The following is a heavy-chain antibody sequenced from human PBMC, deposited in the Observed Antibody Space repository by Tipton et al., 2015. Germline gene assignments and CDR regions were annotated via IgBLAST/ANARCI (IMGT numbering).Heavy chain of an antibody. V-gene: IGHV4-39*01. CDR1: GGSISSSSYY. D-gene: IGHD6-19*01. Sequence: TLSLTCTVSGGSISSSSYYWGWIRQPPGKGLEWIGSIYYSGSTYYNPSLKSRVTISVDTSKNQFSLKLSSVTAADTAVYYCARQAPIAVAASNWFDPWGQGTLVTVSP. CDR3: ARQAPIAVAASNWFDP. J-gene: IGHJ5*02. CDR2: IYYSGST.